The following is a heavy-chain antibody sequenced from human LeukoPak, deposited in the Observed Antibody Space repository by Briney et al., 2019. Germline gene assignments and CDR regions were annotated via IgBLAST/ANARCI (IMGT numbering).Heavy chain of an antibody. CDR3: ANQPNIVVVPGRFDY. CDR2: ISGSGGST. J-gene: IGHJ4*02. D-gene: IGHD2-2*01. Sequence: GGSLRLSCAASGFTFSSYAMSWVRQAPGKGLEWVSAISGSGGSTYYADSVKGRFTISRDNSKNTLYLQMNSLRAEDTAVYYCANQPNIVVVPGRFDYWGQGTLVTVSS. V-gene: IGHV3-23*01. CDR1: GFTFSSYA.